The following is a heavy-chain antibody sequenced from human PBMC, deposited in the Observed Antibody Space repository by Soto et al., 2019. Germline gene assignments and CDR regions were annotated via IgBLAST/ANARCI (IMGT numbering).Heavy chain of an antibody. CDR3: AGGKVADGPMVVAAMFDY. D-gene: IGHD2-15*01. J-gene: IGHJ4*02. Sequence: QVQLVQSGAEVKKPGASVKVSCKASGYTFTSYGISCVRQAPGQGLEWMGWISAYNGNTNYAQKLQGRVTMTTDTSTSTANMELRSLRSDDTAVYYCAGGKVADGPMVVAAMFDYWGQGTLVTVSS. CDR2: ISAYNGNT. V-gene: IGHV1-18*01. CDR1: GYTFTSYG.